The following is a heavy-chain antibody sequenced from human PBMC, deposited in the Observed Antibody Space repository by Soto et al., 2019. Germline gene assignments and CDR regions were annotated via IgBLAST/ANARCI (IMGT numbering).Heavy chain of an antibody. CDR1: GFIFNGYG. V-gene: IGHV3-30-3*01. D-gene: IGHD5-12*01. Sequence: QVQLVESGGGVVQPGRSLRLSCAASGFIFNGYGLHWVRQAPGKGLEWVAMISYDGSSKYYADSVKGRFTISRDNSKNTMYLQMNTLRPEDTAVYSCTREGNGYKYYFDYWGQGTLVTVSS. CDR2: ISYDGSSK. CDR3: TREGNGYKYYFDY. J-gene: IGHJ4*02.